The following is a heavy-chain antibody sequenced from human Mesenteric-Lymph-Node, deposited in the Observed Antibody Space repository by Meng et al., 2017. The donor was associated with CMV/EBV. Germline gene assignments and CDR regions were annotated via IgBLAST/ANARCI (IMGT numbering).Heavy chain of an antibody. Sequence: SISGSTWWSWVRQPPGKGLEWIGEIYHSGITNYNPSLKSRVTMSVDKSKNQFSLKVSSLTAADTAVYYCAKGPVVPPASDYYAMDVWGQGTTVTVSS. J-gene: IGHJ6*02. CDR2: IYHSGIT. CDR1: SISGSTW. V-gene: IGHV4-4*02. CDR3: AKGPVVPPASDYYAMDV. D-gene: IGHD2-2*01.